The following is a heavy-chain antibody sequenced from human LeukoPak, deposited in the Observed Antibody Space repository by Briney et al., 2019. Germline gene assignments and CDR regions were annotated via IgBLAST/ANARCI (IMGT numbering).Heavy chain of an antibody. Sequence: GGSLRLSCAASGFTFSSYWMSWVRQPPGKGLEWVSYISSSSTTIYYADSVKGRFTISRDNAKNSLYLQMNSLRAEDTAVYYCARDYYDSSGYYNWFDPWGQGTLVTVSS. V-gene: IGHV3-48*01. CDR1: GFTFSSYW. CDR3: ARDYYDSSGYYNWFDP. J-gene: IGHJ5*02. CDR2: ISSSSTTI. D-gene: IGHD3-22*01.